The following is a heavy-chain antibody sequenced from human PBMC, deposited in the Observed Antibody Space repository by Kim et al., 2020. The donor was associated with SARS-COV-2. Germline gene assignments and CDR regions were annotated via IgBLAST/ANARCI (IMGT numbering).Heavy chain of an antibody. D-gene: IGHD2-15*01. CDR2: IYYSGST. CDR1: GGSISSGGYY. J-gene: IGHJ6*02. Sequence: SETLSLTCTVSGGSISSGGYYWSWIRQHPGKGLEWIGYIYYSGSTYYNPSLKSRVTISVDTSKNQFSLKLSSVTAADTAVYYCARDRIVVVVAATGGASYGMDVWGQGTTVTVSS. CDR3: ARDRIVVVVAATGGASYGMDV. V-gene: IGHV4-31*03.